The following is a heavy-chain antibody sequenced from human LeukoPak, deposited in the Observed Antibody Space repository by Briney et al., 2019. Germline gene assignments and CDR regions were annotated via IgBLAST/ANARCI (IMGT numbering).Heavy chain of an antibody. CDR2: ISGSGGST. J-gene: IGHJ6*03. V-gene: IGHV3-23*01. CDR1: GFTFSSYA. Sequence: PGGSLRLSCAASGFTFSSYAMSWVRQAPGKGLEWVSAISGSGGSTYYADSVKGRFTISRDNSKNTLYLQMNNLRAEDTAVYYCAKDRPRAYCSGGSCFPAESYYMDVWGKGTTVTVSS. D-gene: IGHD2-15*01. CDR3: AKDRPRAYCSGGSCFPAESYYMDV.